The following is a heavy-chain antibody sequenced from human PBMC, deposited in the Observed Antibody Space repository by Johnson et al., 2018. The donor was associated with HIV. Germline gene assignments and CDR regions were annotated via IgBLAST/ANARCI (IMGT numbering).Heavy chain of an antibody. V-gene: IGHV3-38-3*01. CDR1: GFTVSSNA. Sequence: VQLVESRGVLVQPGGSLRLSCAASGFTVSSNAMSWVRQAPGKGLEWVTSISGGATYYADSRKGRFTLSRDISKDTLHLQMNSLRAEDTAVYYCARTRMGVFDIWGQGTMVTISS. D-gene: IGHD2-8*01. CDR2: ISGGAT. J-gene: IGHJ3*02. CDR3: ARTRMGVFDI.